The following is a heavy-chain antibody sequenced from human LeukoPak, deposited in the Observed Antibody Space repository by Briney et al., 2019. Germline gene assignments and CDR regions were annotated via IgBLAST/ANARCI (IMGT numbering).Heavy chain of an antibody. CDR2: IYSGGTT. CDR1: GFTFSSYG. D-gene: IGHD2-15*01. V-gene: IGHV3-66*01. CDR3: ARDQQLLLLWYAFDI. J-gene: IGHJ3*02. Sequence: GGSLRLSCAASGFTFSSYGMSWVRQAPGKGLEWVSVIYSGGTTYYADSVKGRFTISRDNAKNSLYLQMNSLRAEDTAVYYCARDQQLLLLWYAFDIWGQGTMVTVSS.